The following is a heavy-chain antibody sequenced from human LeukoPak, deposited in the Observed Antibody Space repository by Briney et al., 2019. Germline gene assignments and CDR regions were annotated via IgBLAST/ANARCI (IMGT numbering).Heavy chain of an antibody. J-gene: IGHJ4*02. CDR1: GFTFSSYA. CDR3: ARDTRQTSVTNFDS. Sequence: PGGSLRLSCATSGFTFSSYAMDWVRQAPGKGLEWVSPISSGGNYKYYGDSVWGRFTISRDDAKNSLYLEMNSLRAEDTAVYYCARDTRQTSVTNFDSWGQGTLVIVSS. V-gene: IGHV3-21*06. CDR2: ISSGGNYK. D-gene: IGHD4-17*01.